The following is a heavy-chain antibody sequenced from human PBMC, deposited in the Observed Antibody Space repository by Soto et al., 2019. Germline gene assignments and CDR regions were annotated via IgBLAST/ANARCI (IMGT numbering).Heavy chain of an antibody. CDR1: GFTFSSYS. J-gene: IGHJ6*02. V-gene: IGHV3-21*01. CDR2: ISSSSSYI. CDR3: ARLYSSSWYGDYYYGMDV. Sequence: LRLSCAASGFTFSSYSMNWVRQAPGKGLEWVSSISSSSSYIYYADSVKGRFTISRDNAKNSLYLQMNSLRAEDTAVYYCARLYSSSWYGDYYYGMDVWGQGTTVTVSS. D-gene: IGHD6-13*01.